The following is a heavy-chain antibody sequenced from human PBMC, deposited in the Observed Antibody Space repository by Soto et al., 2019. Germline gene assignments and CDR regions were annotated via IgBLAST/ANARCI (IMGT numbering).Heavy chain of an antibody. Sequence: SETLSLTCTVSGGSISSGDYYWSWIRQPPGKGLEWIAYIYYSGSTYYNPSLKSRVTISVDTSKNQFSLKLSSVTAADTAVYYCASGGDIVVVPAAQGYYYYGMDVWGQGTTVTVSS. CDR3: ASGGDIVVVPAAQGYYYYGMDV. J-gene: IGHJ6*02. V-gene: IGHV4-30-4*01. CDR2: IYYSGST. CDR1: GGSISSGDYY. D-gene: IGHD2-2*01.